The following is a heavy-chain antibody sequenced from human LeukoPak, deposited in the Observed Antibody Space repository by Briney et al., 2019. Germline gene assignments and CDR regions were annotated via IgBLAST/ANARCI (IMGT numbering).Heavy chain of an antibody. V-gene: IGHV1-2*02. J-gene: IGHJ4*02. CDR1: GYTFTGYY. CDR2: INPNSGGT. Sequence: ASVKVSCKASGYTFTGYYMHWVRQAPGQGLEWMGWINPNSGGTNYAQKFQGRVTMTRDTSISTAYMELSRLRSDDTAVYYCARSIAARRNFDYWGQGTLVTVSS. CDR3: ARSIAARRNFDY. D-gene: IGHD6-6*01.